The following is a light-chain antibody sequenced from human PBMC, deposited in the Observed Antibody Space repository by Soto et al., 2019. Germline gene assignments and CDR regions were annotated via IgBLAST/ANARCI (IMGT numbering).Light chain of an antibody. V-gene: IGLV2-14*01. CDR1: SSDVGGYNY. J-gene: IGLJ2*01. CDR2: DVI. CDR3: SSIKSSSIIGV. Sequence: QSALTQPASVSGSPGQSITISCTGTSSDVGGYNYVSWYQQQPGKAPKLLIYDVINRPSGVYNRFSGSKSGNTPSLPISGLQAEEEVDNYCSSIKSSSIIGVFGEGTKPTV.